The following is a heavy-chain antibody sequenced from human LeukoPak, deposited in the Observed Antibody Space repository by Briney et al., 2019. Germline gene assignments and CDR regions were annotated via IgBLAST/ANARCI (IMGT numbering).Heavy chain of an antibody. CDR2: IYYSGST. Sequence: SETLSLTCTVSGGSISSYYWSWIRQPPGKGLEWIGYIYYSGSTNYNPSLKSRVTISVDTSKNQCSLKLNSVTAADTAVYFCARYANSYDSSGYYYLFDYWGQGTLVTVSS. J-gene: IGHJ4*02. D-gene: IGHD3-22*01. V-gene: IGHV4-59*08. CDR1: GGSISSYY. CDR3: ARYANSYDSSGYYYLFDY.